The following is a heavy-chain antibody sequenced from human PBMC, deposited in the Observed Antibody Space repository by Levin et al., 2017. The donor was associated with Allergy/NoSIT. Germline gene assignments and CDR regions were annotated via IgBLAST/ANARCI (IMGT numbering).Heavy chain of an antibody. CDR3: ARDGVDAGVYFDY. J-gene: IGHJ4*02. D-gene: IGHD3-10*01. V-gene: IGHV3-7*01. Sequence: PGGSLRLSCAASGFSFSSHWMSWVRQAPGKGLEWVANINQVGSEKYYVDSVKGRFTTSRDNGKNSVVLQMNSLRAEDTAVYYCARDGVDAGVYFDYWGQGPLVTVSS. CDR2: INQVGSEK. CDR1: GFSFSSHW.